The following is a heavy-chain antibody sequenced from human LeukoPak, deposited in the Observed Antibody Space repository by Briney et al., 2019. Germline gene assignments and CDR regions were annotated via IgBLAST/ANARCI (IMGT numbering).Heavy chain of an antibody. CDR1: GFTFSSYT. CDR2: ISSSSSTI. CDR3: MSLLVS. D-gene: IGHD2-15*01. V-gene: IGHV3-48*02. J-gene: IGHJ4*02. Sequence: GGSLRLSCAASGFTFSSYTMNWVRQAPGKGLEWVSSISSSSSTIYYADSVKGRLTISRDNAKNSLYLQMNSLRDEDTAVYYCMSLLVSWGQGTLVTVSS.